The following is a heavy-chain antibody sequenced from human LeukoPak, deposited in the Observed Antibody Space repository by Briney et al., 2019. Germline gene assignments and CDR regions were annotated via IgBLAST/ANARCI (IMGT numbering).Heavy chain of an antibody. Sequence: GGSLRLSCAASGFTFSGYAMHCVPHAPGKGLEWGAVISYDGSKKSYADSVRGRFTISTDNSKNSLYLKMNSLRAEDTAVYYCARDINGSGSYWGQGTLVTVSS. CDR3: ARDINGSGSY. CDR2: ISYDGSKK. J-gene: IGHJ4*02. D-gene: IGHD3-10*01. CDR1: GFTFSGYA. V-gene: IGHV3-30*04.